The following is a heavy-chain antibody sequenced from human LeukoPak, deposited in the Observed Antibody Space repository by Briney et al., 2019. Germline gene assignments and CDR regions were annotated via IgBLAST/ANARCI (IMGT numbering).Heavy chain of an antibody. CDR3: AKVAKYYYGSETYFFFDH. D-gene: IGHD3-10*01. Sequence: KPSQTLSLTCTVSGGSISSASYYWSWIRQPAGKGLEWIGHIYTTGTTNYNPSLKSRVTMSIDTSKNQFSLNLRSVTAADTAVYYCAKVAKYYYGSETYFFFDHWGQGTLVTVSS. V-gene: IGHV4-61*09. CDR1: GGSISSASYY. J-gene: IGHJ4*02. CDR2: IYTTGTT.